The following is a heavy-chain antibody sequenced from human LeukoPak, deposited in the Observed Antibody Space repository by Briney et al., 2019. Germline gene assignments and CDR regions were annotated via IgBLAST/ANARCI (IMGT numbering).Heavy chain of an antibody. V-gene: IGHV3-23*01. CDR3: AKDRGYSSSWYYFDY. D-gene: IGHD6-13*01. CDR1: GFTFSTYA. CDR2: ISNSGGST. J-gene: IGHJ4*02. Sequence: GGSLRLSCAASGFTFSTYAMSWVRQAPGKGLEWVSSISNSGGSTYYADSVKGRFTISGDNSKNTLYLQMNSLRAEDTAVYYCAKDRGYSSSWYYFDYWGQGTLVTVSS.